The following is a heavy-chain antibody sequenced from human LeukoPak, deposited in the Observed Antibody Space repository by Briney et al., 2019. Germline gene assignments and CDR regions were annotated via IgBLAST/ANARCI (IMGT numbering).Heavy chain of an antibody. CDR1: GDSISTYY. CDR3: ARRAINSVMFDY. V-gene: IGHV4-59*08. J-gene: IGHJ4*02. CDR2: IHYSGST. D-gene: IGHD3-16*01. Sequence: PSETLSLTCTVSGDSISTYYWSWIRQPPGKGLEWIGYIHYSGSTNCNPSLRSRVTISVDTSKNQFSLKLSSATAADTAVYFCARRAINSVMFDYWGQGTLVTVSS.